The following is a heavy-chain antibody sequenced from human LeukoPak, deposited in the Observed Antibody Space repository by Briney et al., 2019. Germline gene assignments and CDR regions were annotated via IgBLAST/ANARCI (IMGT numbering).Heavy chain of an antibody. D-gene: IGHD1-26*01. CDR3: ARERRRELLNEGWFDP. CDR1: GYTFTSYY. V-gene: IGHV1-46*01. Sequence: ASVKVSCTASGYTFTSYYMHWVRQAPGQGLEWMGIINPSGGSTSYAQKFQGRVTMTRDTSTSTVYMELSSLRSEDTAVYYCARERRRELLNEGWFDPWGQGTLVTVSS. J-gene: IGHJ5*02. CDR2: INPSGGST.